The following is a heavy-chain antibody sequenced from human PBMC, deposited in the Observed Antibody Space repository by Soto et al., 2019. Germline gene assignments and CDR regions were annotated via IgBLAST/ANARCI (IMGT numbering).Heavy chain of an antibody. J-gene: IGHJ4*02. D-gene: IGHD2-2*02. CDR3: AREYTYGSNFFDC. CDR1: GGSISSAAYY. Sequence: QVQLQESGPGLVKPSQTLSLTCSVSGGSISSAAYYWSWIRQHPGEGLEWIGYISHSGSTYYNPSLKSRVIISVDTSKNQFSLSLTSVSAADTAVYYRAREYTYGSNFFDCWGQGALVTVSS. V-gene: IGHV4-31*03. CDR2: ISHSGST.